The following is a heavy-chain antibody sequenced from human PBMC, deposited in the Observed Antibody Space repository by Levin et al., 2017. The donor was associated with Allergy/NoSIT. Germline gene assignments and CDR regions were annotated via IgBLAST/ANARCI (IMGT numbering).Heavy chain of an antibody. D-gene: IGHD6-13*01. CDR1: GYSFTSYW. V-gene: IGHV5-51*01. J-gene: IGHJ4*02. CDR2: IYPGDSDT. CDR3: ARRVYGAAAGPLDSLDY. Sequence: KVSCKGSGYSFTSYWIGWVRQMPGKGLEWMGIIYPGDSDTRYSPSFQGQVTISADKSISTAYLQWSSLKASDTAMYYCARRVYGAAAGPLDSLDYWGQGTLVTVSS.